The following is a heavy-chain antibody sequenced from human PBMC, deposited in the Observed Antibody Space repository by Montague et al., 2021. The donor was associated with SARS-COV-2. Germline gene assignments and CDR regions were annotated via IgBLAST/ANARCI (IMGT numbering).Heavy chain of an antibody. CDR1: GFTFNSYG. Sequence: SLRLSCAASGFTFNSYGMIWIRQAPGKGLEWVSAISDSGSATHYIDSVRGRFTISRDNSENSLYLQMDNLRVEDTAMYYCARDRGRGWWDWGQGTLVTVSS. CDR3: ARDRGRGWWD. CDR2: ISDSGSAT. D-gene: IGHD2-8*02. J-gene: IGHJ4*02. V-gene: IGHV3-21*06.